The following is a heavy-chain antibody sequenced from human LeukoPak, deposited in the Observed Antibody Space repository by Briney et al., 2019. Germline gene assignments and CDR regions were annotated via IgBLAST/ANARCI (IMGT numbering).Heavy chain of an antibody. CDR2: INAGNGNT. Sequence: GASVKVSCKASGYTFTSYAMHWVRQAPGQRLEWMGWINAGNGNTKYSQKFQGRVTITRDTSASTAYMELSSLRSEDTAVYYCASCSGGSCCFDAFDIWGQGTMVTVSS. V-gene: IGHV1-3*01. D-gene: IGHD2-15*01. CDR1: GYTFTSYA. J-gene: IGHJ3*02. CDR3: ASCSGGSCCFDAFDI.